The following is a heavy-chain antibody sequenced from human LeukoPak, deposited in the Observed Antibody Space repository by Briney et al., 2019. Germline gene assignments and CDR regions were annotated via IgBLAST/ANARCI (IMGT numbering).Heavy chain of an antibody. J-gene: IGHJ4*02. CDR2: ISSNGGST. D-gene: IGHD3-22*01. Sequence: HPGGSLRLSCSASGFTFSTYAMHWVRQAPGKGLEYVSAISSNGGSTYYANSVKGRFTISRDNSKNTLYLQLGSLRAEDMAVYYCARVRSYDTSGYYYSDYWGQGTLVTVSS. CDR3: ARVRSYDTSGYYYSDY. V-gene: IGHV3-64*01. CDR1: GFTFSTYA.